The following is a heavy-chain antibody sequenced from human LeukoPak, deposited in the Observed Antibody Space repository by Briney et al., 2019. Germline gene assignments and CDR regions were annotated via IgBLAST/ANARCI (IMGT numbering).Heavy chain of an antibody. J-gene: IGHJ4*02. V-gene: IGHV3-30*02. Sequence: PGGSLRLSCAASGSTFSSYGVHWVRQAPGKGLEWAAFIWYDGSSQYADSVKGRFTISRDNSKSTLYLQMNSLRAEDTAVYYCAKDVVAATDYWGQGTLVTVSS. D-gene: IGHD1-26*01. CDR1: GSTFSSYG. CDR3: AKDVVAATDY. CDR2: IWYDGSSQ.